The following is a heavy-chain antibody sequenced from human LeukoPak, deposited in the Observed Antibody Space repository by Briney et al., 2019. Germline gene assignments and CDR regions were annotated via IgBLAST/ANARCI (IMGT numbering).Heavy chain of an antibody. CDR1: GFTFSTSA. J-gene: IGHJ5*02. CDR3: ASPTTIPT. CDR2: IRYDGSNK. V-gene: IGHV3-30*02. D-gene: IGHD4-17*01. Sequence: GGSLRLSCAASGFTFSTSAMHWVRQAPGKGLEWVAFIRYDGSNKYYADSVKGRFTISGDNSKNTLYLQMDSLRAEDTAVYYCASPTTIPTWGQGTLVTVSS.